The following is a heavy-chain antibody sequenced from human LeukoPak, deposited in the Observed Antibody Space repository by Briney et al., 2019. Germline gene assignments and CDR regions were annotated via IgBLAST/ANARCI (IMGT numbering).Heavy chain of an antibody. V-gene: IGHV3-30*02. CDR3: AKDLSGGYHSYYFDF. CDR2: IRFDASNY. CDR1: GFTFSSYA. D-gene: IGHD5-18*01. J-gene: IGHJ4*02. Sequence: GGSLRLSCAASGFTFSSYAMHWVRQAPGKGLKWVAFIRFDASNYYYTDSVKGRFTISRDNSKNTLYLQMNSLINEDTAVYFCAKDLSGGYHSYYFDFWGQGTPVTVSS.